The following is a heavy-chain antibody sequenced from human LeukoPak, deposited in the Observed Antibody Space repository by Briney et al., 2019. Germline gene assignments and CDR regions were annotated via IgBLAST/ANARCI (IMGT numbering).Heavy chain of an antibody. Sequence: PGGSLRLSCAASGFTFSSYGMHWVRQAPGKGLGWVAFIRYDGSNKYYADSVKGRFTISRDNSKNTLYLQMNSLRAEDTAVYYCAKEVDSSSSVGPLGYWGQGTLVTVSS. J-gene: IGHJ4*02. CDR3: AKEVDSSSSVGPLGY. CDR1: GFTFSSYG. CDR2: IRYDGSNK. V-gene: IGHV3-30*02. D-gene: IGHD6-6*01.